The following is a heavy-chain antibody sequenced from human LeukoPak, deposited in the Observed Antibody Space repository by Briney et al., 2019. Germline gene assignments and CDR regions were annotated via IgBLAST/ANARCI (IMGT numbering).Heavy chain of an antibody. CDR3: ARESAYDSGWVTRWFDP. CDR2: IYYSGST. V-gene: IGHV4-59*01. J-gene: IGHJ5*02. CDR1: GGSISSYY. Sequence: SETLSLTCTVSGGSISSYYWSWIRQPPGKGLEWIGYIYYSGSTNYNHSLKSRVTILVDTSKNQFSLKLSSVTAADTAVYYCARESAYDSGWVTRWFDPWGQGTLVTVSS. D-gene: IGHD6-19*01.